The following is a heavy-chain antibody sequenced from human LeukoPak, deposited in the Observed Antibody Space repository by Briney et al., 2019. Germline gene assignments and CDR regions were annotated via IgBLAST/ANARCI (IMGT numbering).Heavy chain of an antibody. J-gene: IGHJ3*02. D-gene: IGHD2-2*01. V-gene: IGHV4-59*01. Sequence: SETRSLTCTVSGGSISSYYWSWIRQPPGKGLEWVGYIYYSGSTNYNPSLKSRVTISVDTSKNQFSLKLSSVTAADTAVYYCARGEGYCSSTSCYADAFDIWGQGTMVTVSS. CDR1: GGSISSYY. CDR2: IYYSGST. CDR3: ARGEGYCSSTSCYADAFDI.